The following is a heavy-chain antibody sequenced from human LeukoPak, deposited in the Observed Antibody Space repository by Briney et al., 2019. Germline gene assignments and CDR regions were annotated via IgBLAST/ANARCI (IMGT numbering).Heavy chain of an antibody. CDR2: ISGSSSNT. J-gene: IGHJ4*02. Sequence: PGGSLRLSCAASGFTFSNYAMSWVRQAPGKGLEWVSAISGSSSNTYYADSVKGRFTISRDNSNNTLSLQMNSLRAADAALYYCARLDVVRETHASGSKFNYWGRGTLVAVSS. CDR3: ARLDVVRETHASGSKFNY. D-gene: IGHD2-2*03. CDR1: GFTFSNYA. V-gene: IGHV3-23*01.